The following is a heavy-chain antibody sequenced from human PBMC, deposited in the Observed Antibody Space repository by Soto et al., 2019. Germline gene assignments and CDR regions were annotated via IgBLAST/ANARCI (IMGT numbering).Heavy chain of an antibody. CDR3: ARERGMVRASKPLTHWFDP. CDR2: IYYSGST. D-gene: IGHD3-10*01. Sequence: SEPQSLPYTVSGGSIGGGGDYWSWIRQHPGKGLEWIGYIYYSGSTYYNPSLKSRVTISVDTSKNQFSLKLSSVTAADTAVYYCARERGMVRASKPLTHWFDPWGQGTLVTVSS. CDR1: GGSIGGGGDY. V-gene: IGHV4-31*03. J-gene: IGHJ5*02.